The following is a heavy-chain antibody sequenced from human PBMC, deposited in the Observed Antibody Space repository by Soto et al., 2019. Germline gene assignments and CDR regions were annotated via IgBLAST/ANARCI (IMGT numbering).Heavy chain of an antibody. CDR2: ISAYNGNT. J-gene: IGHJ4*02. Sequence: ASVKVSCKASGYTFTSYGISWVRQAPGQGLEWMGWISAYNGNTNYAQKLQGRVTMTTDTSTSTAYMELSSLRSEDTAVYYCARLKGSYSRGSYYLDYWGQGTLLTVSS. CDR3: ARLKGSYSRGSYYLDY. CDR1: GYTFTSYG. D-gene: IGHD6-19*01. V-gene: IGHV1-18*01.